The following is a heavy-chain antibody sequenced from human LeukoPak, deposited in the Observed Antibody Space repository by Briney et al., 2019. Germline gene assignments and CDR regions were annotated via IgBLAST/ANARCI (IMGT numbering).Heavy chain of an antibody. V-gene: IGHV3-21*01. CDR3: ARPGYCSGTTCYSYNYYGMDV. CDR2: ISSSSTYI. D-gene: IGHD2-2*01. Sequence: PGRSLRLSYAASGFTFSSYTMNWVRQAPGKGLEWVSSISSSSTYIYYAESVKGRFTISRDNAKNSLYLQMNSLRAEDTAVYYCARPGYCSGTTCYSYNYYGMDVWGQGTTATVSS. J-gene: IGHJ6*02. CDR1: GFTFSSYT.